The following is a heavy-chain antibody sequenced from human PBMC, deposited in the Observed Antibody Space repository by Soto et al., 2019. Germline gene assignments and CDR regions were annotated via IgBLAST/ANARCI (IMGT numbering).Heavy chain of an antibody. D-gene: IGHD4-17*01. CDR1: GFTFSSYA. CDR3: AKDREDTVIAFDI. V-gene: IGHV3-23*01. J-gene: IGHJ3*02. Sequence: GGSLRLSCAASGFTFSSYAMSWVRQAPEKGLEWVSAISGSGGSTYYADSVKGRFTISRDNSKNTLYLQMNSLRAEDTAVYYCAKDREDTVIAFDIWGQGTMVTVSS. CDR2: ISGSGGST.